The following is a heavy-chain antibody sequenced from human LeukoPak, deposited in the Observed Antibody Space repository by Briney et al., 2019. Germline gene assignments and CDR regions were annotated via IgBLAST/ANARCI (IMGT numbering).Heavy chain of an antibody. J-gene: IGHJ4*02. CDR1: GYTFTSYD. V-gene: IGHV1-8*01. CDR3: ASSRSGGSWGLFDY. D-gene: IGHD2-15*01. Sequence: ASVKVSCKASGYTFTSYDINWVRQATGQGLEWMGWMNPNSGNTGYAQKFRGRVTMTRNTSISTAYMELSSLRSEDTAVYYCASSRSGGSWGLFDYWGQGTLVTVSS. CDR2: MNPNSGNT.